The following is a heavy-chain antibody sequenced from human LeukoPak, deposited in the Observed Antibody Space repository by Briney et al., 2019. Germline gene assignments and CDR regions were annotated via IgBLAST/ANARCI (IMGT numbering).Heavy chain of an antibody. CDR1: GGSISSYY. V-gene: IGHV4-59*01. Sequence: SETLSLTCTVSGGSISSYYWSWIRQPPGKGLEWIGYIYYSGSNYNPSLKSRVTISVDTSKNQFSLKLSSVTAADTAVYYCARDRGNRAFDIWGQGTMVTVSS. CDR3: ARDRGNRAFDI. CDR2: IYYSGS. D-gene: IGHD3-16*01. J-gene: IGHJ3*02.